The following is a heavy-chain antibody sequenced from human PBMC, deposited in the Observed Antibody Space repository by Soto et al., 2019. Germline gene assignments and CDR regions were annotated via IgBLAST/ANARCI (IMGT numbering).Heavy chain of an antibody. Sequence: QVQLVQSGAEVKEPGASVKVSCKASGYTFANDYIHCVRQVPGQGLEWMGRIKPSGGATLYAQKFQGRVTMTRDTSTNTLYMDLSSLRADDTAMYYCSRDTRSISGVAQTLFDFWGQGTLVTVSS. D-gene: IGHD3-3*01. V-gene: IGHV1-46*01. CDR2: IKPSGGAT. J-gene: IGHJ4*02. CDR3: SRDTRSISGVAQTLFDF. CDR1: GYTFANDY.